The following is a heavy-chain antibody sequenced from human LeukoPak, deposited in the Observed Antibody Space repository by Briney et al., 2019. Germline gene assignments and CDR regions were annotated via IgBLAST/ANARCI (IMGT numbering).Heavy chain of an antibody. D-gene: IGHD2-2*01. J-gene: IGHJ5*02. CDR2: ISAYNGNT. Sequence: ASVKVSCKASGYTFTSYGISWVRQAPGQGLEWMGWISAYNGNTNYAQKLQGRVTMTTDTSTSTAYMELRSPRSDDTAVYYCARDYCSSTSCYDWFDPWGQGTLVTVSS. V-gene: IGHV1-18*04. CDR1: GYTFTSYG. CDR3: ARDYCSSTSCYDWFDP.